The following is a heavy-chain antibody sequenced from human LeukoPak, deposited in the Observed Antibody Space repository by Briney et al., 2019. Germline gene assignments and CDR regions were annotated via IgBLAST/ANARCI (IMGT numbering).Heavy chain of an antibody. D-gene: IGHD5-18*01. J-gene: IGHJ4*02. Sequence: GGSLRLSCAASGFTFSSYEMNWVRQAPGKGLEWISYISSSGSTMYYADSVKGRFTISRDNAKNSLYLQMNSLRAEDTAVYYCARNVDTANGYWGQGTLVTVSS. CDR2: ISSSGSTM. CDR1: GFTFSSYE. V-gene: IGHV3-48*03. CDR3: ARNVDTANGY.